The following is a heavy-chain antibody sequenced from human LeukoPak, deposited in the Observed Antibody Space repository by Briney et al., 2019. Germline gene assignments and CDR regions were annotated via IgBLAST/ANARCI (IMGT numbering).Heavy chain of an antibody. Sequence: GGSLRLSCAASGFTFDDYGLNWVRQVPGKGLEWVSSISSSSSYIYYADSVKGRFTISRDNAKNSLYLQMNSLRAEDTAVYYCAREYYYDSSGYGPPDAFDIWGQGTMVTVSS. V-gene: IGHV3-21*01. CDR3: AREYYYDSSGYGPPDAFDI. J-gene: IGHJ3*02. D-gene: IGHD3-22*01. CDR1: GFTFDDYG. CDR2: ISSSSSYI.